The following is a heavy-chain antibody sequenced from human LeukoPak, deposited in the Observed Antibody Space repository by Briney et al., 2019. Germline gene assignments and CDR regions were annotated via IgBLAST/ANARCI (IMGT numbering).Heavy chain of an antibody. Sequence: SETLSLTCAVSGGPLSPHYWSWIRRPLGKGREWFGEINNRGTTNYSPSLRGRATISVDTSKNQFSLRLTSVTAADTAIYYCARVPLWWLTPFDFWGQGTLATVSS. CDR2: INNRGTT. CDR3: ARVPLWWLTPFDF. J-gene: IGHJ4*02. CDR1: GGPLSPHY. D-gene: IGHD5-12*01. V-gene: IGHV4-34*01.